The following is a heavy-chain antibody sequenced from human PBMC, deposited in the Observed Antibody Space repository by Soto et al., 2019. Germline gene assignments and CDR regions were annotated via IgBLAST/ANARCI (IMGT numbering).Heavy chain of an antibody. CDR1: GYTFTSYA. J-gene: IGHJ4*02. V-gene: IGHV1-3*01. CDR3: AIADLLRVFDY. CDR2: INAGNGNT. D-gene: IGHD1-26*01. Sequence: QVQLVQSGAEVKKPGASVKVSCKASGYTFTSYAMHWVRQAPGQRLERMGWINAGNGNTKYSQKFQGRVTITRDTSASTAYMELSSLRSEDTAVYYGAIADLLRVFDYWGQGTLVTVSS.